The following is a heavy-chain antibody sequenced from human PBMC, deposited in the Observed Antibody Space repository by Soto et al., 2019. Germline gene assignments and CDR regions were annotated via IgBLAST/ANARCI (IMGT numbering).Heavy chain of an antibody. CDR3: ARDLSDY. J-gene: IGHJ4*02. V-gene: IGHV3-33*01. CDR1: GFTFSNYA. Sequence: GGSLRLSCAASGFTFSNYAMHWVRQAPGKGLEWVAIIWYDGTIKYYTDSVKGRFTISRDNSKNTLYLQMNSLRAEDTAIYYCARDLSDYWGPGTLVTVSS. D-gene: IGHD3-9*01. CDR2: IWYDGTIK.